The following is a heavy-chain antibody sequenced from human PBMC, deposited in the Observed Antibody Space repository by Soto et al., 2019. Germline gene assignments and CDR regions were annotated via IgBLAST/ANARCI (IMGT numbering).Heavy chain of an antibody. D-gene: IGHD6-6*01. J-gene: IGHJ5*02. CDR3: ARDRHNNFFDP. CDR1: GASMSSGGYY. V-gene: IGHV4-31*03. CDR2: IYYSGST. Sequence: LPLTCTVSGASMSSGGYYWTWIRQSPGKGLEWIGYIYYSGSTYYNPSLESRVAISLDTSRSQFSLTLHSVTAADTAIYYCARDRHNNFFDPWGQGTLVTVSS.